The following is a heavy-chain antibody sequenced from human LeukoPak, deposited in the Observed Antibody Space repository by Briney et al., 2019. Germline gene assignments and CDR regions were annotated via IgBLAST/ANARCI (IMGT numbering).Heavy chain of an antibody. CDR3: ARASGYDHPAPNY. CDR1: GFTFSSYG. D-gene: IGHD5-12*01. CDR2: IWYDGSNK. Sequence: GGSLRLSCAASGFTFSSYGMRWVRQAPGKGLEWVAVIWYDGSNKYYADSVKGRFTISRDNSKNTLYLQMNSLRAEDTAVYYCARASGYDHPAPNYWGQGTLVTVSS. J-gene: IGHJ4*02. V-gene: IGHV3-33*01.